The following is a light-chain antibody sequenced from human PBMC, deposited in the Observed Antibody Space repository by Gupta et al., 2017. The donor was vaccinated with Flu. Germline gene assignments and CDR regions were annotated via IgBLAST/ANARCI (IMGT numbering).Light chain of an antibody. CDR1: KSVSRSY. CDR3: QQYCSSSRT. V-gene: IGKV3-20*01. Sequence: IVLPQSPGTLSLAAGERASLACRASKSVSRSYLAWYQQKPGQAPRLLIYGASSMATGIPDRFSGSGSGTDFTLTISRLEPEDFAVYYCQQYCSSSRTFGQGTKVEIK. CDR2: GAS. J-gene: IGKJ1*01.